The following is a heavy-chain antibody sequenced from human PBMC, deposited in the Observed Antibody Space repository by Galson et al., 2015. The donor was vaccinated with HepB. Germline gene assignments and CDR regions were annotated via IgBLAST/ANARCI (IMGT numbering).Heavy chain of an antibody. D-gene: IGHD6-13*01. Sequence: SLRLSCAASGFIFGSYWMSWVRQAPGKGLEWVANIKLDGSDKYYVDSVKGRFTISRDNAKNSLYLQMNILRAEDTAIYYCAKDDAGIGMSYWGRGALVTVFS. CDR3: AKDDAGIGMSY. CDR1: GFIFGSYW. J-gene: IGHJ4*02. CDR2: IKLDGSDK. V-gene: IGHV3-7*03.